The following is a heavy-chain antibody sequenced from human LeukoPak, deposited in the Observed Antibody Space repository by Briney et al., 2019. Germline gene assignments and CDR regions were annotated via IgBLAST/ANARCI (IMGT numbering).Heavy chain of an antibody. Sequence: SQTLSLTCTVSGGAISSYYWGWIRQPARKGLEWIGRIYTSEGPPSNPSLKSRVTISVDTSKNKFSLTLSSVTAPHTAVYYCAGVSSSWYQDWYFDLWGRGTLVTVSS. D-gene: IGHD6-13*01. CDR1: GGAISSYY. CDR2: IYTSEGP. CDR3: AGVSSSWYQDWYFDL. V-gene: IGHV4-4*07. J-gene: IGHJ2*01.